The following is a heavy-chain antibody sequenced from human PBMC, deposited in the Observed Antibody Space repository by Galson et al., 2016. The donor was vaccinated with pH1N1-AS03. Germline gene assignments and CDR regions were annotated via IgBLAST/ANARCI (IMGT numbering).Heavy chain of an antibody. CDR1: GFSFEDYG. CDR3: ARDFYDSSGYFKAPFDY. J-gene: IGHJ4*02. Sequence: SLRLSCAASGFSFEDYGMSRVRQAPGKGLEWVSGINWLGGSTGYADSVKGRFTISRDNAKKSLYLQMNSLRVEDTAFYYCARDFYDSSGYFKAPFDYWGQGALVTVSS. D-gene: IGHD3-22*01. CDR2: INWLGGST. V-gene: IGHV3-20*04.